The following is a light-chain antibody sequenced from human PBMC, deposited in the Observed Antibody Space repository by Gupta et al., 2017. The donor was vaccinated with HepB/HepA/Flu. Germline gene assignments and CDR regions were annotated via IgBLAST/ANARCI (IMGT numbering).Light chain of an antibody. CDR3: QQYKNWPPLT. Sequence: EIVMTQSPATLSLSPGDRATLSCRASQSVSRNLAWYQQKPGQAPRLLIYGASTRATGIPARFSGSGSGTEFTLTISSRQSEDFAVYYCQQYKNWPPLTFGGGTKVEIK. CDR1: QSVSRN. CDR2: GAS. J-gene: IGKJ4*01. V-gene: IGKV3-15*01.